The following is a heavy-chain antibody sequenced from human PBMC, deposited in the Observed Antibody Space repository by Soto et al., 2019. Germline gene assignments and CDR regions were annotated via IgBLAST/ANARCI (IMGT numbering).Heavy chain of an antibody. CDR3: ARAPALAAAGTRWFDP. Sequence: SETLSLTCAVYGGSLSGYYWSWIRQPPGKGLEWIGEINHSGSTNYNPSLKSRVTISVDTSKNQFSLKLSSVTAADTAVYYCARAPALAAAGTRWFDPWGQGTLVTVSS. J-gene: IGHJ5*02. D-gene: IGHD6-13*01. CDR2: INHSGST. CDR1: GGSLSGYY. V-gene: IGHV4-34*01.